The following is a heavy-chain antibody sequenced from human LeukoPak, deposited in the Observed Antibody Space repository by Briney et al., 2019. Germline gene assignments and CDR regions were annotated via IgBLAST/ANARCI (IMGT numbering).Heavy chain of an antibody. D-gene: IGHD3-22*01. J-gene: IGHJ3*02. Sequence: GGSLILSCAASGFTFSSYAMSWVRQAPGKGLEWVSAISGSGGSTYYADSVKGRFTISRDNSKNTLYLQMNSLRAEDTAVYYCAKGITYYDSSGYYYPPHAFDIWGQGTMVTVSS. CDR3: AKGITYYDSSGYYYPPHAFDI. CDR1: GFTFSSYA. CDR2: ISGSGGST. V-gene: IGHV3-23*01.